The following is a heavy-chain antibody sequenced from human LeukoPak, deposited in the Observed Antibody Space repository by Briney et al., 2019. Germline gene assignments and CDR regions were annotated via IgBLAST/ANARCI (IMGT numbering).Heavy chain of an antibody. CDR1: RFTFSTYA. CDR2: IKQDGSEK. D-gene: IGHD3-10*01. V-gene: IGHV3-7*01. Sequence: GGSLRLSCAASRFTFSTYAMSWVRQAPGKGLEWVANIKQDGSEKYYVDSVKGRFTISRDNAKNSLYLQMNSLRAEDTAVYYCARDIYYGSGSYPSHWFDPWGQGTLVTVSS. J-gene: IGHJ5*02. CDR3: ARDIYYGSGSYPSHWFDP.